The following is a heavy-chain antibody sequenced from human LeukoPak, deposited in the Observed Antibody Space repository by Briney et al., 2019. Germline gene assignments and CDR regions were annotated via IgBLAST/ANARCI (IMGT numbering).Heavy chain of an antibody. CDR3: AGSIAVAGTIDY. Sequence: GGSLRLSCAASGFTFSSHGMHWVRQAPGKGLEWVAVIWYDGSNKYYADSVKGRFTISRDNSKNTLYLQMNSLRVEDTAEYYCAGSIAVAGTIDYWGQGTLVTVSS. CDR2: IWYDGSNK. D-gene: IGHD6-19*01. J-gene: IGHJ4*02. V-gene: IGHV3-33*01. CDR1: GFTFSSHG.